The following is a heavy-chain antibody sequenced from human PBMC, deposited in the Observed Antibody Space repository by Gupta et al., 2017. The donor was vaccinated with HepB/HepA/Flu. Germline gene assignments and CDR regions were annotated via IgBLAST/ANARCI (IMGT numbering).Heavy chain of an antibody. J-gene: IGHJ4*02. CDR2: ITGSGANT. D-gene: IGHD2-15*01. CDR1: GFTFSTYG. CDR3: TKRSSYCFDS. Sequence: DVQLLESGGGLVQPGGSLRLSCAASGFTFSTYGMTWVRQAPGKGLEWVSGITGSGANTYYADSVKGRFTLSRDNSKNTLYLQMDSLRAADTAVYYCTKRSSYCFDSWGQGTLVTVSS. V-gene: IGHV3-23*01.